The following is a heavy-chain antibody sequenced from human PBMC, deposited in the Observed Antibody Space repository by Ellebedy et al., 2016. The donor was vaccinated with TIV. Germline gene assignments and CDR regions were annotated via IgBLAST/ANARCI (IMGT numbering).Heavy chain of an antibody. Sequence: AASVKVSCKASGYTFTGYFMHWVRQAPGQGLEWMGWINPNSGDTNYAQKFQGWVTMTRDTSITTAYMELSSLRSEDTAVYYCASPRTHGRGRVYYYGMDVWGQGTTVTVSS. CDR1: GYTFTGYF. CDR3: ASPRTHGRGRVYYYGMDV. V-gene: IGHV1-2*04. D-gene: IGHD3-16*01. J-gene: IGHJ6*02. CDR2: INPNSGDT.